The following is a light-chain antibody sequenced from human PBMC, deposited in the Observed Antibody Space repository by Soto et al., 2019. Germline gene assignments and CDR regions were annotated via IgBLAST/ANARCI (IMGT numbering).Light chain of an antibody. CDR1: TGAVTNGHY. CDR3: LLSYNGPYV. J-gene: IGLJ1*01. Sequence: QAVVTQERSLAVSPGGTVTLTCGSSTGAVTNGHYPYWFQQKPGQAPRTLIYDTTNRHSWTPARFSGSLLGGKAALTLSGAQPEDEAEYYCLLSYNGPYVFGTGTKGTVL. V-gene: IGLV7-46*01. CDR2: DTT.